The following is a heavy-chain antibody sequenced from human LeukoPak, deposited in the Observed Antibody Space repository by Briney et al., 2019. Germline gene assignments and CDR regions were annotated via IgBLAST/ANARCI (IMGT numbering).Heavy chain of an antibody. CDR3: ARGYYDILTSLGYYYYGMDV. J-gene: IGHJ6*02. V-gene: IGHV4-59*01. CDR2: IYYSGST. D-gene: IGHD3-9*01. CDR1: GGSISSYY. Sequence: SETLSLTCTVSGGSISSYYWSWIRQPPGKGLEWIGYIYYSGSTNYNPSLKSRVTISVDTSKNQFSLKLSSVTAADTAVYYCARGYYDILTSLGYYYYGMDVWGQGATVTVSS.